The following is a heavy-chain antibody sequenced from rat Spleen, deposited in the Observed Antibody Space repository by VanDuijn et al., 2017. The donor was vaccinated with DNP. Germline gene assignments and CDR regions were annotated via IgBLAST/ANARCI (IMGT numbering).Heavy chain of an antibody. CDR3: SSGGPNMVQGNWFAY. Sequence: EVQLVESGGGSVQPGSPLKLSCAASGFSFRSNWLNWIRQAPGKGLEWVASITPDSSTTYYPDTVKGRFMISKDDARNTGYLQMNNLRSEDTAMYYCSSGGPNMVQGNWFAYWGQGTLVTVSS. V-gene: IGHV5-35*01. CDR2: ITPDSSTT. D-gene: IGHD1-11*01. CDR1: GFSFRSNW. J-gene: IGHJ3*01.